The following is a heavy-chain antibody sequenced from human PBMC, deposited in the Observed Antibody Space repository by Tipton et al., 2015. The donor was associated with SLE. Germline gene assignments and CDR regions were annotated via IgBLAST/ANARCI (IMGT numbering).Heavy chain of an antibody. V-gene: IGHV4-34*01. J-gene: IGHJ6*03. CDR3: ARVRPPLSIFGVVKGTDYYYMDV. CDR1: GGSFSGYY. CDR2: INHSGST. Sequence: LSLTCAVYGGSFSGYYWSWIRQPPGKGLEWIGEINHSGSTNYNPSLKSRVTISVGTSKNQFSLKLSSVTAADTAVYYCARVRPPLSIFGVVKGTDYYYMDVWGKGTTVTVSS. D-gene: IGHD3-3*01.